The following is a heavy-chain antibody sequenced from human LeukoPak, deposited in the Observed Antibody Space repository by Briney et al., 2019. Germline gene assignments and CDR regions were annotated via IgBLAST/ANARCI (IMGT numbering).Heavy chain of an antibody. J-gene: IGHJ2*01. V-gene: IGHV4-30-4*01. CDR1: GGSISSGDYY. Sequence: SETLSLTCTVSGGSISSGDYYWSWIRQPPGEGLEWIGYIYYSGSTYYNPSLKSRVTISVDTSKNQFSLKLSSVTAADTAVYYCARDRYYYDSSGYYGSPPVWYFDLWGRGTLVTVSS. D-gene: IGHD3-22*01. CDR3: ARDRYYYDSSGYYGSPPVWYFDL. CDR2: IYYSGST.